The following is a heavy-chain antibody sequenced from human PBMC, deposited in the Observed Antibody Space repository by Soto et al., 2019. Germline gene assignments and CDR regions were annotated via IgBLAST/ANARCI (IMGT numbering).Heavy chain of an antibody. D-gene: IGHD3-3*01. J-gene: IGHJ3*02. CDR1: GFTFSSYS. V-gene: IGHV3-48*02. CDR3: ARDAEYYDFWSGYRGFDAFDI. CDR2: ISSSSSTI. Sequence: GGSLRLSCAASGFTFSSYSMDWVRQAPGKGLEWVSYISSSSSTIYYADSVKGRFTISRDNAKNSLYLQMNSLRDEDTAVYYCARDAEYYDFWSGYRGFDAFDIWGQGTMVTVS.